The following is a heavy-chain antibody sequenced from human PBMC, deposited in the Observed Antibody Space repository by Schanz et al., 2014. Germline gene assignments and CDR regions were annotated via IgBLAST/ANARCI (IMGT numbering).Heavy chain of an antibody. CDR3: ARHRASGWFERDFDY. J-gene: IGHJ4*02. D-gene: IGHD6-19*01. CDR1: GDSISSYY. V-gene: IGHV4-59*08. CDR2: SYYSGNT. Sequence: QVQLQESGPGLVKPSETLSLTCTVSGDSISSYYWSWIRQPPGKGLEWIGQSYYSGNTNYNPSLKNRVTISVDPSKNQFSLKLLSVPAADTAVYYCARHRASGWFERDFDYWGQGTLVTVSS.